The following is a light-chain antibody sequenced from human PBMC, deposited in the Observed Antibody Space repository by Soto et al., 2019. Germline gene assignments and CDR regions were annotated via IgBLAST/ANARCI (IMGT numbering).Light chain of an antibody. CDR2: DDN. J-gene: IGLJ1*01. CDR1: ISNIGSNY. V-gene: IGLV1-51*01. Sequence: QSVLTQPPSASGTPGQSVTISCSGRISNIGSNYVHWYQQLPGTAPKLLIYDDNKRPSGIPDRFSGSKSGTSATLGITGFQTGDEADYYCGSWDSSLSAYVFGTGTKLTVL. CDR3: GSWDSSLSAYV.